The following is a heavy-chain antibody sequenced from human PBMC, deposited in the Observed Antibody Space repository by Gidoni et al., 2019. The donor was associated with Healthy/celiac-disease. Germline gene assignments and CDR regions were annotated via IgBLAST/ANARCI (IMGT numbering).Heavy chain of an antibody. CDR2: IDPSDSYT. V-gene: IGHV5-10-1*01. CDR3: ARLPYSNYYYYYYMDV. D-gene: IGHD4-4*01. CDR1: GYSFTSYW. Sequence: EVQLVQSGAEVKKPGESLRISCKGSGYSFTSYWLSWVRQMPGKGLEWRGRIDPSDSYTNYSPSFQGHVTISADKSISTAYLQWSSLKASDTAMYYCARLPYSNYYYYYYMDVWGKGTTVTVSS. J-gene: IGHJ6*03.